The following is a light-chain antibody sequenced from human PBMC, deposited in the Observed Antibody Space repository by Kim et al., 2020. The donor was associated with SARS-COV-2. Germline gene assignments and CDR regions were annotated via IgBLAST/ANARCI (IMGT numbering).Light chain of an antibody. CDR1: SGHSNYA. J-gene: IGLJ3*02. CDR3: QTWGTVIQV. V-gene: IGLV4-69*01. CDR2: LASDGSH. Sequence: SVKLTCTLSSGHSNYAIAWHQQQPEKGPRYLMNLASDGSHSKADGIPDRFSGSSSGAERYLTISSLQSEDEAAYYCQTWGTVIQVFGGGTKLTVL.